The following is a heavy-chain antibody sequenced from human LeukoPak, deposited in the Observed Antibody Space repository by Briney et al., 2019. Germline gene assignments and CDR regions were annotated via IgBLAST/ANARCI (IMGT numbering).Heavy chain of an antibody. CDR2: IEKDGIEK. CDR1: GFTFSTSW. Sequence: QPGESLRLSCSASGFTFSTSWMSWVRQAPGKGLEWVANIEKDGIEKYYMDSVKGRFIISRDNFKNSLYLQMNSVRAEDTAVYYCRRETTEGYFDYWGQGTLVTVSS. V-gene: IGHV3-7*01. D-gene: IGHD1-14*01. CDR3: RRETTEGYFDY. J-gene: IGHJ4*02.